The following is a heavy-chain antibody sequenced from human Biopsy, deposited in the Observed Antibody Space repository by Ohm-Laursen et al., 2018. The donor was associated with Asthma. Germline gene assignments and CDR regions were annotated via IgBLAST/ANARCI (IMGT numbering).Heavy chain of an antibody. Sequence: GTLSLTCPVSGGSISSNFYYWGWIRQPPGKGLEWMGSISYTGSAYHNPSLKSRVTISVDTSKNHFSLKLSSVTAADTAVYYCARHWDWGSFFDYWGQGTPVTVPS. CDR2: ISYTGSA. CDR1: GGSISSNFYY. CDR3: ARHWDWGSFFDY. J-gene: IGHJ4*02. V-gene: IGHV4-39*01. D-gene: IGHD7-27*01.